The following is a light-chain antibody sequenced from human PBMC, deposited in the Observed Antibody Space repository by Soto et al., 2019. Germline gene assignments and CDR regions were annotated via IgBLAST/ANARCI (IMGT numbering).Light chain of an antibody. V-gene: IGKV3-11*01. CDR1: QTVSSK. J-gene: IGKJ3*01. Sequence: EIVLTQSPATLSSSPGERATLSCRASQTVSSKLAWYQHKPGQAPRLLIYDTSNRATGIPARFSGSGSGTDFTLTISSLEPEDFAVYYCQQRSNWPPTFGPGTKVDIK. CDR3: QQRSNWPPT. CDR2: DTS.